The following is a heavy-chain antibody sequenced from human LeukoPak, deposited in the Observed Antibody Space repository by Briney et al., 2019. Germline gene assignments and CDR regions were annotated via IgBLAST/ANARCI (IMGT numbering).Heavy chain of an antibody. CDR2: IYYSGST. Sequence: NPSETLSLTCTVSGGSISSSIYYWGWIRQPPGKGLEWIGSIYYSGSTYYNPSLKSRVIISVDTSKNQFSLKLKSVTAADMAVYYCARLADCSSTSCYDHWGQGTLVTVSS. V-gene: IGHV4-39*01. CDR1: GGSISSSIYY. D-gene: IGHD2-2*01. J-gene: IGHJ4*02. CDR3: ARLADCSSTSCYDH.